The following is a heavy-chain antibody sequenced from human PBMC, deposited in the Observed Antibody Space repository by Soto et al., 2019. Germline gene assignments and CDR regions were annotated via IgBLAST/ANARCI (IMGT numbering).Heavy chain of an antibody. J-gene: IGHJ4*02. CDR3: ARDYDGFDY. V-gene: IGHV4-4*02. D-gene: IGHD3-16*01. CDR1: SVSITRSNR. CDR2: ISHSGTV. Sequence: SETLSLTCDVPSVSITRSNRWTWVRQPPGKGLEWLGKISHSGTVNYNATLRSRVTISVDKPKNQLSLKLMSVTAADTAVYYCARDYDGFDYWGPGILVTVS.